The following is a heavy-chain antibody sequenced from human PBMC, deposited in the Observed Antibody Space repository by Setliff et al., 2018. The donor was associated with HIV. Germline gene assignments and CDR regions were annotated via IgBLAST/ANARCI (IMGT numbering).Heavy chain of an antibody. J-gene: IGHJ6*02. Sequence: LRLSCAASRFTFSNYAMTWVRQAPGKGLEWVSVISGSGGSTYYADSVKGRFTISRDNSKNTLYLQMNRLRADDTAVYYCATLKTVGSIIFATTGMDVWGQGTTVTVSS. V-gene: IGHV3-23*01. CDR3: ATLKTVGSIIFATTGMDV. CDR2: ISGSGGST. D-gene: IGHD3-10*01. CDR1: RFTFSNYA.